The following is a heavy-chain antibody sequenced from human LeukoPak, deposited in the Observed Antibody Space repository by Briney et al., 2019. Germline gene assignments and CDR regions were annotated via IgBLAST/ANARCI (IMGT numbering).Heavy chain of an antibody. V-gene: IGHV3-48*02. CDR1: GFTFGTYA. CDR2: ISSSSSTI. D-gene: IGHD6-19*01. CDR3: ARDAGSGYFDY. Sequence: GSLRLSCAASGFTFGTYAMNWVRQAPGKGLEWVSYISSSSSTIYFPDSVKGRFTISRDNAKNSLYLQMNGLRDEDTAVYYCARDAGSGYFDYWGQGTLVTVSS. J-gene: IGHJ4*02.